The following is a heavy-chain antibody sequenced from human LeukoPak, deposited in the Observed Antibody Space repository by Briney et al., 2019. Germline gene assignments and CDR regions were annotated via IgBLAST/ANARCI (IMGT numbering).Heavy chain of an antibody. J-gene: IGHJ4*02. Sequence: PGRSLRLSCAVSGFIFSAYGFHWVRQAPGKGLEWVAVTRFDGSIKQYADSVKGRFTISRDDSKNTLYLQMNSLKSEDTAVYYCARWGGTRQYYFDYWGRGTLVTVSS. D-gene: IGHD1-1*01. CDR1: GFIFSAYG. CDR3: ARWGGTRQYYFDY. CDR2: TRFDGSIK. V-gene: IGHV3-33*01.